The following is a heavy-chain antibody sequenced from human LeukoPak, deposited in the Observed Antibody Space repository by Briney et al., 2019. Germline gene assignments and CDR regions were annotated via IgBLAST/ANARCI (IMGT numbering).Heavy chain of an antibody. J-gene: IGHJ4*02. D-gene: IGHD2-15*01. CDR3: LGYCSGGRCYSGGH. CDR2: VSTSGGST. CDR1: GFTFSTYA. V-gene: IGHV3-23*01. Sequence: GGSLRLSCAASGFTFSTYAMSWVRQAPGKGLEWVSTVSTSGGSTYYADSVKGRFTISRVNSKNTQYLQMNSLRAEDTAIYYCLGYCSGGRCYSGGHWGQGTLVTVSS.